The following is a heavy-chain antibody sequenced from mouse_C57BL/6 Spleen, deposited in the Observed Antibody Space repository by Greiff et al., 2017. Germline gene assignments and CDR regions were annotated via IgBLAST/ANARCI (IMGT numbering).Heavy chain of an antibody. CDR1: GFSLTSYG. J-gene: IGHJ3*01. CDR3: ARNFDYYGTLGWFAY. Sequence: QVQLKESGPGLVQPSQSLSITCTVSGFSLTSYGVHWVRQSPGKGLEWLGVIWSGGSTDYNAAFISRLSISKDNSKSQVFFKMNSLQADDTAIYYCARNFDYYGTLGWFAYWGQGTLVTVSA. D-gene: IGHD1-1*01. V-gene: IGHV2-2*01. CDR2: IWSGGST.